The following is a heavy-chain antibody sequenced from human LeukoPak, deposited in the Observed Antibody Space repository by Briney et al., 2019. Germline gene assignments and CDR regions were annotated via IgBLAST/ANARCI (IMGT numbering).Heavy chain of an antibody. Sequence: SQTLSLTCIVSGDSISRGNYFWSWIRQPAGKGLEWIGRIYTTGSTNYNPSLKSRVTISVDTSKNQFSLKLSSVTAADTAVYYCARDRGLVRGSMRGYDDYYYYMDVWGKGTTVTISS. CDR1: GDSISRGNYF. J-gene: IGHJ6*03. V-gene: IGHV4-61*02. D-gene: IGHD3-10*01. CDR3: ARDRGLVRGSMRGYDDYYYYMDV. CDR2: IYTTGST.